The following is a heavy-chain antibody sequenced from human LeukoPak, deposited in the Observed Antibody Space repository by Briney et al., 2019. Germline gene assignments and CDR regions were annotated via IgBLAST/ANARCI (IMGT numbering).Heavy chain of an antibody. CDR2: IYHSGST. V-gene: IGHV4-30-2*01. CDR1: GGSISSGGYS. J-gene: IGHJ5*02. Sequence: PSETLSLTCAVSGGSISSGGYSWSWIRQPPGKGLEWIGYIYHSGSTYYNPSLKSRVTISVDRSKNQFSLKLSSVTAADTAVYYCARSIWFDPWGQGTLVTVSS. CDR3: ARSIWFDP.